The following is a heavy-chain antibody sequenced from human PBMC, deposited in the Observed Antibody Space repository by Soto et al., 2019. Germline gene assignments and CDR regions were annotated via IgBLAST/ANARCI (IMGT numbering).Heavy chain of an antibody. Sequence: ASVKVSCKTSGYTFTNYGISWVRQAPGQGLEWMGWISAHTGNTDYAQKFQGRVTMTTDTSTSTAYMELRSLRSDDTAVYYCARVLGYNSSWWRHTAFDIWGQGTMVTVSS. D-gene: IGHD6-13*01. CDR1: GYTFTNYG. CDR2: ISAHTGNT. J-gene: IGHJ3*02. CDR3: ARVLGYNSSWWRHTAFDI. V-gene: IGHV1-18*01.